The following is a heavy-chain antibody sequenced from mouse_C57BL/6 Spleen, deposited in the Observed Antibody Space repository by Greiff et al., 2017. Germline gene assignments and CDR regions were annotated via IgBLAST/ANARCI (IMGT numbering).Heavy chain of an antibody. D-gene: IGHD6-5*01. CDR2: IYPSDSET. CDR1: GYTFTSYW. V-gene: IGHV1-61*01. CDR3: ARSLYYYAMDY. J-gene: IGHJ4*01. Sequence: QVQLQQPGAELVRPGSSVKLSCKASGYTFTSYWMDWVKQRPGQGLEWIGNIYPSDSETHYNQKFKDKATLTVDKSSSTAYRQLSSLTSEDSAVYYCARSLYYYAMDYWGQGTSVTVSS.